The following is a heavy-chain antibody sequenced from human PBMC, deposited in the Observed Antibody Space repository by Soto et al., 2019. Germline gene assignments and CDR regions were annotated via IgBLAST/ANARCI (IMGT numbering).Heavy chain of an antibody. CDR2: INAGNGNT. CDR1: GYTFTSYA. D-gene: IGHD3-10*01. Sequence: ASVKVSCKASGYTFTSYAMHWVRQAPGQRLEWMGWINAGNGNTKYSQKFQGRVTITRDTSASTAYMELSSLRSEDTAVYYCALWFGELLPYYYGMDVWGQGTTVTVSS. J-gene: IGHJ6*02. V-gene: IGHV1-3*01. CDR3: ALWFGELLPYYYGMDV.